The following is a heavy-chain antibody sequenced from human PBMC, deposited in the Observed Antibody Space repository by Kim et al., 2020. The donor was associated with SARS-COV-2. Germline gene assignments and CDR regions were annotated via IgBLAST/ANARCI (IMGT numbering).Heavy chain of an antibody. J-gene: IGHJ2*01. CDR2: IRNKTHGGST. Sequence: GGSLRLSCTGSGFTFGDYGLTWVRQSPGKGLEWLGFIRNKTHGGSTDYTASVKGRFTTSRYYKKSIAYLQMNSLKTEDTAVYNFSTFWPCSGGNAVFWG. CDR1: GFTFGDYG. CDR3: STFWPCSGGNAVF. D-gene: IGHD2-15*01. V-gene: IGHV3-49*04.